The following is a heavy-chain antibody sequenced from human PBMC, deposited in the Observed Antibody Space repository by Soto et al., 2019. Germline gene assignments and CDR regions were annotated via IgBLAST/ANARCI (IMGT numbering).Heavy chain of an antibody. CDR3: AKDLIRGGYNGHYYYYGMDV. D-gene: IGHD5-12*01. CDR1: GFTFTIFG. V-gene: IGHV3-30*18. CDR2: ISYDGSNK. Sequence: PGGSLRLSCAASGFTFTIFGMHWVRQAPGKGLEWVALISYDGSNKYYADSVKGRFTISRDNSKNTLYLQMNSLRAEDTAVYYCAKDLIRGGYNGHYYYYGMDVWGQGTTVTVSS. J-gene: IGHJ6*02.